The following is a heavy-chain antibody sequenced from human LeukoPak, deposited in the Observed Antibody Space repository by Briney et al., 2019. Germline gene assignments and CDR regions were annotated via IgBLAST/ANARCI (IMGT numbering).Heavy chain of an antibody. J-gene: IGHJ4*02. CDR3: ARGHGDFGY. V-gene: IGHV4-34*01. Sequence: RASETLSLTCAVYGGSFSGYYWSWIRQPPGKGLEWIGEINHSGSTNYNPSLKSRVTISVDTSKNQFSLKLSSVTAADTAVYYCARGHGDFGYWGQGTLVTVSS. CDR2: INHSGST. D-gene: IGHD4-17*01. CDR1: GGSFSGYY.